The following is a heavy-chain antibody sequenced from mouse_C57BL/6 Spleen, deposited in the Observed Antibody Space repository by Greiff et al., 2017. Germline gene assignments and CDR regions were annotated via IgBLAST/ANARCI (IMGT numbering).Heavy chain of an antibody. Sequence: EVKVVESGGGLVQPKGSLKLSCAASGFSFNTYAMNWVRQAPGKGLEWVARIRSKSNNYATYYADSVKDRFTISRDDSESMLYLQMNNLKTEDTAMYYCVRYGYDYAMDYWGQGTSVTVSS. CDR3: VRYGYDYAMDY. CDR1: GFSFNTYA. J-gene: IGHJ4*01. CDR2: IRSKSNNYAT. V-gene: IGHV10-1*01. D-gene: IGHD2-2*01.